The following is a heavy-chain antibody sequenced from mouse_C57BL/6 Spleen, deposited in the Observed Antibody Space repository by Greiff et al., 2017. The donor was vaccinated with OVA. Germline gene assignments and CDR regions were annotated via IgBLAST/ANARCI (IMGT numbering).Heavy chain of an antibody. D-gene: IGHD2-2*01. J-gene: IGHJ3*01. CDR1: GFTFSSYG. V-gene: IGHV5-6*01. CDR3: ARHGAGYDAFAY. CDR2: ISSGGSDT. Sequence: EVQGVESGGDLVKPGGSLKLSCAASGFTFSSYGMSWVRQTPDKRLEWVATISSGGSDTYYPDSVKGRFTISRDNAKNTLYLQMSSLKSEDTAMYYCARHGAGYDAFAYWGQGTLVTVSA.